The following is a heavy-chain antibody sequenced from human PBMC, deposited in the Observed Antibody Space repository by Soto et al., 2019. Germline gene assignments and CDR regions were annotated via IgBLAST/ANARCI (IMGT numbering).Heavy chain of an antibody. D-gene: IGHD2-15*01. CDR3: ARDLGLGYCSGGSCFGWFDP. CDR2: IIPIFGTA. J-gene: IGHJ5*02. V-gene: IGHV1-69*01. CDR1: GGTFSSYA. Sequence: QVQLVQSGAEVKKPGSSVKVSCKASGGTFSSYAISWVRQAPGQGLEWMGGIIPIFGTANYAQKFQGRVTITADESTSTAYMELSSLGSEDTAVYYCARDLGLGYCSGGSCFGWFDPWGQGTLVPVSS.